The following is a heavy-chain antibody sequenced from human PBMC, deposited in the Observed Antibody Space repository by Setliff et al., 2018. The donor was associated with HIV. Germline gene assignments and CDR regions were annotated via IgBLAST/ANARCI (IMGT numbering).Heavy chain of an antibody. CDR2: FDPEDGET. CDR1: GSTLTELS. D-gene: IGHD3-22*01. V-gene: IGHV1-24*01. J-gene: IGHJ3*02. Sequence: ASVKVSCKVSGSTLTELSRHWVRQAPGKGLEWMGGFDPEDGETIYAQKFQGRVTMTEDTSTDTAYMELSSLSSEDTAVYYCATANRASKSYYYDSSGYPDACDIWAKGQWSPSPQ. CDR3: ATANRASKSYYYDSSGYPDACDI.